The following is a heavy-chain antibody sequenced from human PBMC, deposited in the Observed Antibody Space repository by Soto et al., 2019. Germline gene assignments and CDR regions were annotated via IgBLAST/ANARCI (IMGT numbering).Heavy chain of an antibody. CDR3: ARRNGQWHDY. J-gene: IGHJ4*02. CDR1: GYTFTGYY. D-gene: IGHD6-19*01. Sequence: GASVKVSCKASGYTFTGYYMHWVRQAPGQGLEWMGWINPNSGNTSYAQKFQDRVTMARNTSISTAYMELSSLRSEDTAVYYCARRNGQWHDYWGQGTLVTVSS. CDR2: INPNSGNT. V-gene: IGHV1-8*02.